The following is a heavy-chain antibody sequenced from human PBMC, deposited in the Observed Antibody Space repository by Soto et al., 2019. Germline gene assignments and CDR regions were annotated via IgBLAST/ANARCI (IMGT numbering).Heavy chain of an antibody. CDR1: GFIFSSYA. J-gene: IGHJ4*02. D-gene: IGHD6-13*01. Sequence: EVQLLEYGGGLVQPGRSLRLSCAASGFIFSSYAMTWVRQAPGKGLEWLAGISGSGSTTYYADSMKGRFTISRDNSKNTLYLQMNSLRAEDTAVYFCAKTSAGAAAPTDYWGQGTLVTVSS. CDR2: ISGSGSTT. V-gene: IGHV3-23*01. CDR3: AKTSAGAAAPTDY.